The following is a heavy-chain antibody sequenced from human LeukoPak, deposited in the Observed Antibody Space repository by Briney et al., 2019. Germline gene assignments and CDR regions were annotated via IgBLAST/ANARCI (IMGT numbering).Heavy chain of an antibody. D-gene: IGHD3-3*01. J-gene: IGHJ5*02. V-gene: IGHV3-30*03. CDR3: ARDVLRFSRELIWFDP. CDR1: GFTFSSYG. CDR2: ISYDGSNK. Sequence: GGSLRLSCAASGFTFSSYGMHWVRQAPGKGLEWVAVISYDGSNKYYADSVKGRFTISRDNSKNTLYLQMNSLRAEDTAVYYCARDVLRFSRELIWFDPWGQGTLVTVSS.